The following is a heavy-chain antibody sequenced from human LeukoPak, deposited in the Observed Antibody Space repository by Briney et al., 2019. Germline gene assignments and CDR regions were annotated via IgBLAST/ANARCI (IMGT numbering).Heavy chain of an antibody. CDR3: ARGGVYMRAFFDY. CDR2: IYYSGST. D-gene: IGHD5/OR15-5a*01. Sequence: SETLSLTCTVSGGSISSYYWSWIRQPPGKGLEWIGYIYYSGSTNYNPSLKSRVTISVDTSKNQFSLKLSSVTAADTAVYYCARGGVYMRAFFDYWGQGTLVTVSS. J-gene: IGHJ4*02. CDR1: GGSISSYY. V-gene: IGHV4-59*01.